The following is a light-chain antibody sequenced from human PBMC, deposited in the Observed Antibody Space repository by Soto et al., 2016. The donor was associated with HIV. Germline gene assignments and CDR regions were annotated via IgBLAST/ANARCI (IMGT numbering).Light chain of an antibody. V-gene: IGKV2-29*03. CDR1: QRLFHVDGKTF. Sequence: QTPVSLSVTPGQAASISCNSSQRLFHVDGKTFLYWYLQRPGLPPHLLIYEGFSRFSGVSERFRGGGSGTEFTLTISRVEAADTGIYFCMQGLELPLTFGGGTKLQI. J-gene: IGKJ4*01. CDR3: MQGLELPLT. CDR2: EGF.